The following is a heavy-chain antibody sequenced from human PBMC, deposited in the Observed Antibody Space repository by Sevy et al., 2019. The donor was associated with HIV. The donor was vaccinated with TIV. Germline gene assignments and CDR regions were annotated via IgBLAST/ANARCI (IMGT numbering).Heavy chain of an antibody. J-gene: IGHJ4*02. CDR1: GDSISSNNYY. CDR2: VYYTGTT. V-gene: IGHV4-39*01. CDR3: AGSYYNFWNGYYNPFDS. Sequence: SETLSLTCAVSGDSISSNNYYWGWIRQSPGKGLEWIGFVYYTGTTYYNPSLKSRVTISVDTSKSQFSLRLSSVTAADTAVYFCAGSYYNFWNGYYNPFDSWGQGTLVTVSS. D-gene: IGHD3-3*01.